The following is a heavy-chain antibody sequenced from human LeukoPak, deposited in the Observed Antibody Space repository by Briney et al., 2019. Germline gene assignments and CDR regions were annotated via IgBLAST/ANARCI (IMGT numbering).Heavy chain of an antibody. V-gene: IGHV3-30*18. CDR2: ISYDGSMT. Sequence: GGSLRLSCAASGFPFSNYGMHWVRQAPGQGLEWVATISYDGSMTYFTDSVKGRFTISRDISKTTHFLQMNSLRPEDTAVYFCAKPDRMTIFGVPLVDYWGQGTLVTVSS. CDR1: GFPFSNYG. CDR3: AKPDRMTIFGVPLVDY. J-gene: IGHJ4*02. D-gene: IGHD3-3*01.